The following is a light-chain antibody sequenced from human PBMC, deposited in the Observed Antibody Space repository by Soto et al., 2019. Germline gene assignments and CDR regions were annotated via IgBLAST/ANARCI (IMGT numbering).Light chain of an antibody. V-gene: IGKV2-28*01. CDR1: QSLLHSNGYNY. CDR3: MQALQTPL. CDR2: LGS. Sequence: DIVMTQSPLSLPVTPGEPASISCRSSQSLLHSNGYNYLDWYLQKPGQSPQLLIYLGSNRASGVPDRFSGSGSGTDFPLKSSRVEAEDVGVYYCMQALQTPLFGGGTKVEIK. J-gene: IGKJ4*01.